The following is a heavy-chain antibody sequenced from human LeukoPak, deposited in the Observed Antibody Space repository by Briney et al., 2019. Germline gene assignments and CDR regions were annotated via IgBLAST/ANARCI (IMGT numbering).Heavy chain of an antibody. Sequence: GASVKVSCKASGYTFTSYAMHWVRQAPGQRLEWMGWINAGNGNTKYSQKFQGRVTITRDTSASTAYMELSSLRSEDAAVYYCAIIFLYDAFDIWGQGTMVTVSS. CDR3: AIIFLYDAFDI. V-gene: IGHV1-3*01. CDR1: GYTFTSYA. D-gene: IGHD3-3*02. CDR2: INAGNGNT. J-gene: IGHJ3*02.